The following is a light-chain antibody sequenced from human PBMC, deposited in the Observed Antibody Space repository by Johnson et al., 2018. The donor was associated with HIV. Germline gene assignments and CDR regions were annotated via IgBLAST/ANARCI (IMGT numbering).Light chain of an antibody. J-gene: IGLJ1*01. CDR1: NSNIGRHS. CDR2: GND. CDR3: GTWDSNLSSEV. Sequence: QSVLTQPPSVSAAPGQRVTFSCSGSNSNIGRHSVSWYQQLPGTAPKLLIYGNDKRPSGIPDRFSASKSGTSATLGITGLQTGDEADYYCGTWDSNLSSEVFGAGTNVTVL. V-gene: IGLV1-51*02.